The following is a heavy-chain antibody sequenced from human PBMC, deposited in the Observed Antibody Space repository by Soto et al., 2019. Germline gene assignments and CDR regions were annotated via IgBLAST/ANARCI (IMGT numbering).Heavy chain of an antibody. CDR3: ARDLITVSGMDV. CDR1: GYTFTSYY. D-gene: IGHD4-4*01. V-gene: IGHV1-46*04. J-gene: IGHJ6*02. Sequence: EASVKVSCKASGYTFTSYYIHWVRQAPGQGLEWMGIISSFDGATNYAQKLQGRVTMTRDTSTRTVYMELSSLRSEDTAVYYCARDLITVSGMDVWGQGTTVTVSS. CDR2: ISSFDGAT.